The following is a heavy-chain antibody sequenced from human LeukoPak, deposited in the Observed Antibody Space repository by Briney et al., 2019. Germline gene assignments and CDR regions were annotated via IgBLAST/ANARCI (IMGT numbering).Heavy chain of an antibody. J-gene: IGHJ6*03. Sequence: GGSLRLSCAASGFTFSSYSMNWVRQAPGKGLEWVSSISSSSSYIYYADSVKGRFTISRDNAKNSLHLQMNSLRAEDTAVYYCARDTTPRFYMDVWGKGTTVTVSS. CDR2: ISSSSSYI. CDR3: ARDTTPRFYMDV. D-gene: IGHD1-26*01. V-gene: IGHV3-21*01. CDR1: GFTFSSYS.